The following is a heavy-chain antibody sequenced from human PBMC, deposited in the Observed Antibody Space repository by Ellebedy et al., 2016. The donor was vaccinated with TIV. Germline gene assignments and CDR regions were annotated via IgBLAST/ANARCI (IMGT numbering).Heavy chain of an antibody. CDR1: GFTFSGSY. D-gene: IGHD4-17*01. Sequence: GESLKISCAASGFTFSGSYMSCVRQAPGKGLEWVSVVYRDDASYYADSVKGRFTISRDISRNTLYLQMNSLRAEDTAVYYCARGREGYGDYPYWGPGTLVTVSS. V-gene: IGHV3-53*01. J-gene: IGHJ4*02. CDR3: ARGREGYGDYPY. CDR2: VYRDDAS.